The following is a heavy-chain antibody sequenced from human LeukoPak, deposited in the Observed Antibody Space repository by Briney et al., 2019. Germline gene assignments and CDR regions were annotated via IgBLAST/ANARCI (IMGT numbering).Heavy chain of an antibody. CDR2: INTNTGNP. CDR1: GYTFTSYA. Sequence: ASVKVSCKASGYTFTSYAMNWVRQAPGQGLEWMGWINTNTGNPTYAQGFTGRFVFSLDTSVSTAYLQISSLKAEDTAVYYCARKMPDYSSSWYLFGTDFDYWGQGTLVTVSS. J-gene: IGHJ4*02. CDR3: ARKMPDYSSSWYLFGTDFDY. V-gene: IGHV7-4-1*02. D-gene: IGHD6-13*01.